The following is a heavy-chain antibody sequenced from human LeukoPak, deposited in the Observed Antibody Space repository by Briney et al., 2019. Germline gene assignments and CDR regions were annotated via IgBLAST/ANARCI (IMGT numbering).Heavy chain of an antibody. CDR1: GFTFSSYS. D-gene: IGHD6-13*01. V-gene: IGHV3-21*01. Sequence: PGGSLRLSCAASGFTFSSYSMNWVRQAPGKGLEWVPSISSSSSYIYYADSVKGRFTISRDNAKNSLYLQMNSLRAEDTAVYYCAGFIAAAGTFWFDPWGQGTLVTVSS. CDR3: AGFIAAAGTFWFDP. CDR2: ISSSSSYI. J-gene: IGHJ5*02.